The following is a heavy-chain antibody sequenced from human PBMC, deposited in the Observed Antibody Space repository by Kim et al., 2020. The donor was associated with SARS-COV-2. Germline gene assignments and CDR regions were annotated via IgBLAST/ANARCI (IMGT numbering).Heavy chain of an antibody. D-gene: IGHD3-10*01. CDR1: GFTFGDYA. J-gene: IGHJ6*02. CDR2: ISWNSGSI. Sequence: GGSLRLSCAASGFTFGDYAMHWVRQAPGKGLEWVSGISWNSGSIGYADSVKGRFTISRDNAKNSLYLQMNSLRAEDTALYYCAKDSLLWFGKYGMDVWGQGTTVTVSS. CDR3: AKDSLLWFGKYGMDV. V-gene: IGHV3-9*01.